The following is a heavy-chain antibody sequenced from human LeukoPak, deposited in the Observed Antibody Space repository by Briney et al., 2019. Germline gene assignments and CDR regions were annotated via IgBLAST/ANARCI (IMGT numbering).Heavy chain of an antibody. CDR1: GGSISSGDYY. CDR2: IYYSGST. Sequence: PSQTLSLTCTVSGGSISSGDYYWSWIRQPPGKGLEWIGYIYYSGSTCYNPSLKSRVTISVDTSKNQFSLKLSSVTAADTAVYYCARDDSSGYHDAFDIWGQGTMVTVSS. V-gene: IGHV4-30-4*08. J-gene: IGHJ3*02. D-gene: IGHD3-22*01. CDR3: ARDDSSGYHDAFDI.